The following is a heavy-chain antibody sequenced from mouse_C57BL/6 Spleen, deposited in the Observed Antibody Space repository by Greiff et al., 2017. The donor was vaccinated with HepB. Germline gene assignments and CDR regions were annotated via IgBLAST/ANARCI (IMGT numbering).Heavy chain of an antibody. D-gene: IGHD2-3*01. V-gene: IGHV1-15*01. CDR3: TRSDDGYYRYWFAY. J-gene: IGHJ3*01. Sequence: QVQLKESGAELVRPGASVTLSCKASGYTFTDYEMHWVKQTPVHGLEWIGAIDPETGGTAYTQKFKGKAILTADKSSSTAYMELRSLTSEDSAVYYCTRSDDGYYRYWFAYWGQGTLVTVSA. CDR1: GYTFTDYE. CDR2: IDPETGGT.